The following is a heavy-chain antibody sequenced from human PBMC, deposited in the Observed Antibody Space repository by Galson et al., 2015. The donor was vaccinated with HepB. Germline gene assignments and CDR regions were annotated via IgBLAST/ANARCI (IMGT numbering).Heavy chain of an antibody. CDR3: ARDSYSDSSGYPDY. CDR2: IRGSSSTI. CDR1: GFTFSTYS. V-gene: IGHV3-48*01. J-gene: IGHJ4*02. Sequence: SLRLSCAASGFTFSTYSMNWVRQAPGKGLEWVSYIRGSSSTIYYADSVKGRFTISRDNAKNSLYLQMNGLRAEDTAVYYCARDSYSDSSGYPDYWGQGTLVTVSS. D-gene: IGHD3-22*01.